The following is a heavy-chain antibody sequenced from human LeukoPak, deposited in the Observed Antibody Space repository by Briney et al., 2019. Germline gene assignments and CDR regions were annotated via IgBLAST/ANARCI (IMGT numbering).Heavy chain of an antibody. D-gene: IGHD4-17*01. V-gene: IGHV4-59*08. CDR1: GGSISSYY. J-gene: IGHJ4*02. CDR2: IYYSGST. Sequence: SETLSLTCTVSGGSISSYYWSWIRQPPGKGLEWIGYIYYSGSTYYNPSLKSRVIISIDTSKNQFSLKVSSVTAADTAVYCCARLDYGDYGGFDYWGQGTLVTVSS. CDR3: ARLDYGDYGGFDY.